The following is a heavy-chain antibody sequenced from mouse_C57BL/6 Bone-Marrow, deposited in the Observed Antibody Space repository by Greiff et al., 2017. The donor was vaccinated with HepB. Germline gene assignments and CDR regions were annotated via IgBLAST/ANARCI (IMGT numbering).Heavy chain of an antibody. CDR3: ARSYSNYDWFAY. J-gene: IGHJ3*01. V-gene: IGHV7-3*01. D-gene: IGHD2-5*01. Sequence: EVQGVESGGGLVQPGGSLILSCAASGFTFTDYYMSWVRQPPGKALEWLGFIRNKANGYTTEYSESVKGRFTISRDNSQSILYLQMNALRAEASATYYCARSYSNYDWFAYWGQGTLVTVSA. CDR2: IRNKANGYTT. CDR1: GFTFTDYY.